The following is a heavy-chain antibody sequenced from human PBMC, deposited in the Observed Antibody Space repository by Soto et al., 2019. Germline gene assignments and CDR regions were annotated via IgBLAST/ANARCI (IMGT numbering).Heavy chain of an antibody. Sequence: SQLLSHTCTVAGGSIISSGYYWSRIRQPPGKGLEWIGSIYYSGSTYYNPSFKSRVTISVDTSKNQFSLKLSSVTAADTAVYYCARSFTSQFLFDYWGQGTLVTVSS. J-gene: IGHJ4*02. V-gene: IGHV4-39*01. D-gene: IGHD2-2*01. CDR1: GGSIISSGYY. CDR3: ARSFTSQFLFDY. CDR2: IYYSGST.